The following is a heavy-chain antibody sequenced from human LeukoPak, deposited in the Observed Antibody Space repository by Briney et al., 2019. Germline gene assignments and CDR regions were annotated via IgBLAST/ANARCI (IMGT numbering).Heavy chain of an antibody. CDR2: INRDGSSP. CDR3: AREGGDMFGGIILVSYFDY. D-gene: IGHD3-16*01. Sequence: GGSLRLSCAASGFTFSNYWMHWVRQAPGKGLVWVSFINRDGSSPTYADSVKGRFTFSRDNAENTLYLQMNSLRAEDRAVYYFAREGGDMFGGIILVSYFDYWGQGTLVTVSS. CDR1: GFTFSNYW. J-gene: IGHJ4*02. V-gene: IGHV3-74*03.